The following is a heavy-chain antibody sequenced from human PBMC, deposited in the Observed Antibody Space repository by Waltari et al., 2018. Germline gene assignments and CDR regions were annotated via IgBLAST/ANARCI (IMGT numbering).Heavy chain of an antibody. CDR3: VRGGTGMQRVESLDY. Sequence: EVQLVESGGGLVKPGGSLRLSCAASGFTFKTYSMNWVRQAPGKGTVWVSTISDTSTDMYDAVRLRGRFTTARDNAKNSLYLQLNSLRAEDTAVYYCVRGGTGMQRVESLDYWGQGILVTVSS. CDR1: GFTFKTYS. D-gene: IGHD3-9*01. CDR2: ISDTSTDM. V-gene: IGHV3-21*01. J-gene: IGHJ4*02.